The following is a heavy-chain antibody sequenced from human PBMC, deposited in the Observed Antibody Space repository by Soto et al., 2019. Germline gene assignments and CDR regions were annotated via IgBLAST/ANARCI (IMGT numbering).Heavy chain of an antibody. CDR3: GRSSGYYYVFDY. CDR1: GFTFSSYA. D-gene: IGHD3-22*01. V-gene: IGHV3-23*01. Sequence: GGSLRLSCAASGFTFSSYAMSWVRQAPGKGLEWVSAISGSGGSTYYADSVKGRFTISRDNSKNTLYLQMNSLRAEDTAVYYCGRSSGYYYVFDYWGQGTLVTVSS. CDR2: ISGSGGST. J-gene: IGHJ4*02.